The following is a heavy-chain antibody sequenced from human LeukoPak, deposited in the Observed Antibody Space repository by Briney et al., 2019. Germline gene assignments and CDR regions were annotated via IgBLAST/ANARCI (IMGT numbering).Heavy chain of an antibody. CDR3: ASSYCGGDCYNAEERFDP. Sequence: GASVKVSCKASGYTFTGYYMHWVRQAPGQGLEWMGWINPNSGGTNYAQKFQGRVTMTRDTSISTAYMELSRLRSDDTAVYYCASSYCGGDCYNAEERFDPWGQGTLVTVSS. J-gene: IGHJ5*02. CDR2: INPNSGGT. D-gene: IGHD2-21*01. V-gene: IGHV1-2*02. CDR1: GYTFTGYY.